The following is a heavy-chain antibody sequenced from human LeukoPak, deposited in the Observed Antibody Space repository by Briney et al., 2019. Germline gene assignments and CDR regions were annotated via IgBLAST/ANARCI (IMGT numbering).Heavy chain of an antibody. D-gene: IGHD5/OR15-5a*01. J-gene: IGHJ6*04. CDR2: IKQDGSEK. CDR3: ARDLHV. Sequence: GGSLRLSCAASGFVYSAFWMSWVRQAPGKGLEWVANIKQDGSEKYYEDSVKGRFTISRDNARNTLFLQMDSLRAEDTAVYYCARDLHVWGKGTTVTISS. V-gene: IGHV3-7*01. CDR1: GFVYSAFW.